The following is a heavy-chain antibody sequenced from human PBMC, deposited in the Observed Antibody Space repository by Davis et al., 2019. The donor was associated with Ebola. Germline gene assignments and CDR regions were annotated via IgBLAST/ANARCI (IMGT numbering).Heavy chain of an antibody. CDR2: ISASGGTT. CDR3: AKQLFWFGEETT. Sequence: GGSLRLSCAASGFTFGTYVMSWVRQVPGKGLEWVSGISASGGTTYDAASVKGRFTISRDNSNSTLFLQMNSLRAEDTAVYYCAKQLFWFGEETTWGQGTLVAVSS. D-gene: IGHD3-10*01. V-gene: IGHV3-23*01. CDR1: GFTFGTYV. J-gene: IGHJ5*02.